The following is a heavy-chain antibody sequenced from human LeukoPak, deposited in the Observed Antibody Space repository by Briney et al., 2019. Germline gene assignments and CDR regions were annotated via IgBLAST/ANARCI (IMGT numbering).Heavy chain of an antibody. CDR1: GFTFSSYE. Sequence: PGGSLRLSCAASGFTFSSYEMNWVRQAPGKGLEWVSSISSSSSYIYYADSVKGRFTISRDNAKNSLYLQMNSLRAEDTAVYYCARDSGLGYSGYDKDYWGQGTLVTVSS. V-gene: IGHV3-21*01. D-gene: IGHD5-12*01. CDR2: ISSSSSYI. J-gene: IGHJ4*02. CDR3: ARDSGLGYSGYDKDY.